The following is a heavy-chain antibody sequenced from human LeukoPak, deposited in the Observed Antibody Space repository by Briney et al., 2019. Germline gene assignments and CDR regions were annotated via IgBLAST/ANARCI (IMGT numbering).Heavy chain of an antibody. J-gene: IGHJ6*04. CDR3: ARGPTMKMDV. V-gene: IGHV3-21*01. D-gene: IGHD3-22*01. CDR2: ISSSSSSI. Sequence: KPGGSLRLSCAASGFTFDSYSMNWVRQAPGKGLEWVSSISSSSSSIYYADSVKGRFTISRDNAKNSLYLQMNSLRAEDTAVYYCARGPTMKMDVWGKGTTVTVSS. CDR1: GFTFDSYS.